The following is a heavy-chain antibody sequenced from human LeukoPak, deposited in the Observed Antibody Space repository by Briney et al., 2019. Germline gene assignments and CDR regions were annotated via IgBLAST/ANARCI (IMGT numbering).Heavy chain of an antibody. CDR3: AREGVVVTAIRSEYFQH. CDR2: INAGSGNT. J-gene: IGHJ1*01. V-gene: IGHV1-3*01. CDR1: GYTFTSYA. Sequence: GASVKVSCKASGYTFTSYAMHWVRQAPGQRLEWMGWINAGSGNTKYSQKFQGRVTITRDTSASTAYMELSSLRSEDTAVYYCAREGVVVTAIRSEYFQHWGQGTLVTVSS. D-gene: IGHD2-21*02.